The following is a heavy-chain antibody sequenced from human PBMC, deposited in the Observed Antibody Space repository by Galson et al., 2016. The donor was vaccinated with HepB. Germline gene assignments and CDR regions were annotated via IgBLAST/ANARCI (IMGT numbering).Heavy chain of an antibody. CDR1: GFTVSSYS. Sequence: SLRLSCAASGFTVSSYSMNWVRQAPGKGLEWVSAINSSSTYIYYAASVKGRITISRDTAKNSQYPQMNSLRAEDTAVYYCARGGYYFWSGYAPPTNWFDPWGQGTLVTVSS. V-gene: IGHV3-21*01. CDR3: ARGGYYFWSGYAPPTNWFDP. CDR2: INSSSTYI. J-gene: IGHJ5*02. D-gene: IGHD3-3*01.